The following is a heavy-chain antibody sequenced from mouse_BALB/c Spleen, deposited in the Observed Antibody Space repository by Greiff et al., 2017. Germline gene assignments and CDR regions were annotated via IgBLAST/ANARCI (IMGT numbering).Heavy chain of an antibody. J-gene: IGHJ4*01. CDR3: ASLLFVMDY. V-gene: IGHV5-17*02. CDR1: GFTFSSFG. Sequence: EVNVVESGGGLVQPGGSRKLSCAASGFTFSSFGMHWVRQAPEKGLEWVAYISSGSSTIYYADTVKGRFTISRDNPKNTLFLQMTSLRSEDTAMYYCASLLFVMDYWGQGTSVTVSS. CDR2: ISSGSSTI. D-gene: IGHD2-10*01.